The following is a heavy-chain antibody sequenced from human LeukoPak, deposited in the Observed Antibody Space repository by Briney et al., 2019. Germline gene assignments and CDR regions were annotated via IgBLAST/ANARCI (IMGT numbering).Heavy chain of an antibody. CDR2: INAGNGNT. D-gene: IGHD6-6*01. CDR3: ARDDSTSSGGSGYYFDY. Sequence: EASVKVSCKASGYTFTTYAMHWVRQAPGQRLEWMGWINAGNGNTNYAQKFQGRVTMTRDTSISTAYMDLSRLRSDDTAVYYCARDDSTSSGGSGYYFDYWGQGTLVTVSS. V-gene: IGHV1-3*01. J-gene: IGHJ4*02. CDR1: GYTFTTYA.